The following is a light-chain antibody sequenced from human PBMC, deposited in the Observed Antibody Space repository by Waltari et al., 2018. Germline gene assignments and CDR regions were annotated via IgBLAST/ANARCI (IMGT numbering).Light chain of an antibody. CDR2: DAS. CDR1: QSVNGD. CDR3: QQYNNWPPT. Sequence: VLLTQSPASLSVSPGDTVILSCRASQSVNGDLAWYQQRPGQAPRLLIHDASTRATGIPVRFSGSGSGTEFTLTISSLQSEDSAIYCCQQYNNWPPTFGGGTKVEIK. V-gene: IGKV3-15*01. J-gene: IGKJ4*01.